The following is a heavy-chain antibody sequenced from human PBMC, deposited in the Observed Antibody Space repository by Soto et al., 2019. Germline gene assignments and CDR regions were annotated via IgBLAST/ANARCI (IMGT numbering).Heavy chain of an antibody. Sequence: VESGGALVQPGGSLRLSCAGPGFTVSISYMTWVRQVPGKGLEWVSIRYSDGRSYHAESVQGRFTISTDDSEITVYLQMSSLRAEDTAVYYSAKRKYCPSTTCFDYWGQGTQVTVSS. D-gene: IGHD2-2*01. CDR3: AKRKYCPSTTCFDY. CDR2: RYSDGRS. CDR1: GFTVSISY. V-gene: IGHV3-66*01. J-gene: IGHJ4*02.